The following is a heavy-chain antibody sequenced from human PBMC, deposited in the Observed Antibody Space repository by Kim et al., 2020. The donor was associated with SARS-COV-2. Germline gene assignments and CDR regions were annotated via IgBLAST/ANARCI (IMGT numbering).Heavy chain of an antibody. CDR2: ISPQNGNT. D-gene: IGHD2-21*01. J-gene: IGHJ3*02. Sequence: ASVKVSCKASPYIFRNYGINWVRQAPGQGLEWMGWISPQNGNTKSAQRFQDRLTVTTDTPTSTAYMELRSLRSDDTALYYCARDTGLAYCGRDCFDAFDMWGQGTMVTVSS. CDR1: PYIFRNYG. V-gene: IGHV1-18*01. CDR3: ARDTGLAYCGRDCFDAFDM.